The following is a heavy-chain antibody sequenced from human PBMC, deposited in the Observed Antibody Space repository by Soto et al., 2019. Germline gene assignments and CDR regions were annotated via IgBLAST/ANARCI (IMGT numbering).Heavy chain of an antibody. J-gene: IGHJ6*02. CDR3: ARGPWVGVNYYYYGMDV. V-gene: IGHV4-34*01. CDR2: INHSGST. CDR1: GGSFSGYY. D-gene: IGHD1-26*01. Sequence: QVQLQQWGAGLLKPSETLSLTCAVYGGSFSGYYWSWIRQPPGKGLEWIGEINHSGSTNYNPSLKSRVTISVDTSKNQFSLKLSSVTAADTAVYYCARGPWVGVNYYYYGMDVWGQGTTVTVSS.